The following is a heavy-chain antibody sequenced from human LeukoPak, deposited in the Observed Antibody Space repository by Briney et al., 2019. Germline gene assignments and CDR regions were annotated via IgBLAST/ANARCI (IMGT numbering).Heavy chain of an antibody. CDR3: ARDLVTVTKGFDI. V-gene: IGHV4-59*11. D-gene: IGHD4-17*01. Sequence: SETLSLTCAVSADSFSRHYWTWIRQSPGKGLEWIGHISYIGSTNYNPSLKSRVTISIDTSKNQFSLKLRSVTAADTAVYYCARDLVTVTKGFDIWGQGTMVSVSS. CDR1: ADSFSRHY. J-gene: IGHJ3*02. CDR2: ISYIGST.